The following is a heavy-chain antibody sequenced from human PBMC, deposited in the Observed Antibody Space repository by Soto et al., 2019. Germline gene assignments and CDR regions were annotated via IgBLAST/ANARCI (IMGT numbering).Heavy chain of an antibody. CDR3: SRSPEVEVREAY. J-gene: IGHJ4*02. Sequence: EVQLVESGGGLVKPGGSLRLSCKGSGFPFSAYHINWVRQAPGKGLEWVSSITVGSSHIYQPNSMKGRFTISRDDAKNSVYLQIDGLRDQDTALYYCSRSPEVEVREAYWGQGTLVTVSS. CDR1: GFPFSAYH. V-gene: IGHV3-21*01. CDR2: ITVGSSHI.